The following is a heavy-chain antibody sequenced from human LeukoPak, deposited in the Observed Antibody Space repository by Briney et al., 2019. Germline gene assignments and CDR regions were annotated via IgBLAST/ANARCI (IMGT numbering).Heavy chain of an antibody. CDR3: TSPLPEEDY. CDR1: GFTFSGSA. Sequence: PGGSLRLSCAASGFTFSGSAMHWVRQASGRGLEWVGRIRSKANSYATAYAASVKGRFTISRDDSKNTAYLQMNSLKTEDTAVYYCTSPLPEEDYWGQGTQVTVSS. V-gene: IGHV3-73*01. D-gene: IGHD5/OR15-5a*01. CDR2: IRSKANSYAT. J-gene: IGHJ4*02.